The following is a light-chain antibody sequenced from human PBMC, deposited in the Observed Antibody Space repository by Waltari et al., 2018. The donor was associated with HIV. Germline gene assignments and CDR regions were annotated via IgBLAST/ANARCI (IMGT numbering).Light chain of an antibody. CDR2: AAY. CDR1: QPIGAY. CDR3: QQTYRSPPT. V-gene: IGKV1-39*01. J-gene: IGKJ3*01. Sequence: DLQMTQSPSSLSASVGDRVTITCRASQPIGAYFNWFQQKPGKAPNLLIFAAYSLLSGVPSRFSGGGSGTDFTLTISSLQPEDFATYFCQQTYRSPPTFGPGTKVDVK.